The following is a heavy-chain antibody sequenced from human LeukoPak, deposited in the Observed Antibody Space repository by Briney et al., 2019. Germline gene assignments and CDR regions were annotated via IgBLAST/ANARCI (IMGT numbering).Heavy chain of an antibody. D-gene: IGHD5-18*01. CDR2: IYYSGST. J-gene: IGHJ4*02. Sequence: SQTLSLTCTVSGGSISSGAYYWSWIRQHPGEGLEWIGYIYYSGSTYYNPSLKSRVTISVDTSKNQFSLGLSSMTAADTAVYYCARTSKCAKSYGYADYWGQGTLVTVSS. V-gene: IGHV4-31*03. CDR1: GGSISSGAYY. CDR3: ARTSKCAKSYGYADY.